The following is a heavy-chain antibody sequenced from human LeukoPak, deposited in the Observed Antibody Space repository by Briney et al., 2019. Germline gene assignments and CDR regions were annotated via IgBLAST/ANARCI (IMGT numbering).Heavy chain of an antibody. J-gene: IGHJ4*02. CDR1: GFTFSSYA. D-gene: IGHD2-2*01. Sequence: GRSLRLSCAASGFTFSSYAMHWVRQAPGKGLEWVAVISYDGSNKYYADSVKGRFTISRDNSKNTLYLQMNSLRAEDTAVYYCARDPAFLGYCSSTSCYPFDYWGQGTLVTVSS. CDR2: ISYDGSNK. CDR3: ARDPAFLGYCSSTSCYPFDY. V-gene: IGHV3-30*04.